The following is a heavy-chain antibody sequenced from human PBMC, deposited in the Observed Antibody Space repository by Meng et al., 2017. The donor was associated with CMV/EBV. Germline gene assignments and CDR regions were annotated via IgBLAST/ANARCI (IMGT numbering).Heavy chain of an antibody. CDR1: GFTFSSYS. D-gene: IGHD3-22*01. CDR3: ARGPDSSGYYSVDY. CDR2: ISSSSSYI. V-gene: IGHV3-21*01. Sequence: GESLKISCAASGFTFSSYSMNWVRQAPGKGLEWVSSISSSSSYIYYADSVKGRFTISRDNAKNSLYLQMNSLRAEDTAVHYCARGPDSSGYYSVDYWGQGTLVTVSS. J-gene: IGHJ4*02.